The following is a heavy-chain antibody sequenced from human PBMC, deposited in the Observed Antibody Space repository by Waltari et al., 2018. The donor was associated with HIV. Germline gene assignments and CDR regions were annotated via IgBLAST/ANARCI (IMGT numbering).Heavy chain of an antibody. CDR2: IKTKTDGGTT. V-gene: IGHV3-15*01. J-gene: IGHJ6*02. Sequence: EVQLVESGGGLVKPGGSLRLYCAASGFNFSDLWMSWVRQAPGKGLEWVGLIKTKTDGGTTDSPAPVKGRFTISRDDSKNTLYLQMNSLKTEDTAVYYCTTVLYDGGGMDVWGQGTTVTVSS. CDR1: GFNFSDLW. D-gene: IGHD3-22*01. CDR3: TTVLYDGGGMDV.